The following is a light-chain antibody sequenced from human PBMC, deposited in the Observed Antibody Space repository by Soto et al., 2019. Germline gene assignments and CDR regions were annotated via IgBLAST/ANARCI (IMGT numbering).Light chain of an antibody. CDR3: QSADSSGTWV. Sequence: SYELTQPPSVSGSPGQTARITSSGDALPKQYAYWYQQKPGQAPVLVIYKDSERPSGIPERFSGSSSGTTVTLTISGVQAEDEADYYCQSADSSGTWVFGGGTKVTVL. J-gene: IGLJ3*02. CDR1: ALPKQY. V-gene: IGLV3-25*02. CDR2: KDS.